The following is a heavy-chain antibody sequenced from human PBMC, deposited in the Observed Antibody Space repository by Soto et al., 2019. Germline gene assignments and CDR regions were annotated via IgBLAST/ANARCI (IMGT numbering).Heavy chain of an antibody. D-gene: IGHD3-22*01. V-gene: IGHV4-4*07. Sequence: ETLSLTCRVSSDSISSYYWSWIRQPAGKGLEWIGRMYTSGDTNYNPSLKSRVTMSVDTSKNQFSLRLSSVTAADTGKYYCARLVYDSRLNYLYFDHWGQGTLVTVSS. CDR1: SDSISSYY. CDR2: MYTSGDT. J-gene: IGHJ4*02. CDR3: ARLVYDSRLNYLYFDH.